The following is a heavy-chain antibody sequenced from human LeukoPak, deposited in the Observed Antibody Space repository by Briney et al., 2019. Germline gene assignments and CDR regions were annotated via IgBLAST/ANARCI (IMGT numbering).Heavy chain of an antibody. D-gene: IGHD6-13*01. CDR2: ISGSGGST. CDR3: AKEGYSSSWTIRYYYYMDV. J-gene: IGHJ6*03. CDR1: GFTFSSYA. Sequence: PGGSLRLSCAASGFTFSSYAMSRVRQAPGKGLEWVSAISGSGGSTYYADSVKGRFAISRDNSKNTLYLQMNSLRAEDTAVYYCAKEGYSSSWTIRYYYYMDVWGKGTTVTVSS. V-gene: IGHV3-23*01.